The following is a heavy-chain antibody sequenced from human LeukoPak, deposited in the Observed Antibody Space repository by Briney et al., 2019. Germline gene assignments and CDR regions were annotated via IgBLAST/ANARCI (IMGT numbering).Heavy chain of an antibody. CDR2: TNPSGGST. V-gene: IGHV1-46*01. CDR1: GYTFTIYY. Sequence: ASVTVSCKSSGYTFTIYYMYWVRQAPGQGLEWMGITNPSGGSTSHAQKFQGRVTINRDTSTSTVYMELSSLRSEDTAVYYCARGGYYGSGNPGGMDVWGQGTTVTVSS. CDR3: ARGGYYGSGNPGGMDV. J-gene: IGHJ6*02. D-gene: IGHD3-10*01.